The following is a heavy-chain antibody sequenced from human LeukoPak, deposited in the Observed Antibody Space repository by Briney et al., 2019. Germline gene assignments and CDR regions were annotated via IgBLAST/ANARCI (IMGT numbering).Heavy chain of an antibody. CDR3: ANARGLFYYNAMDV. V-gene: IGHV3-30*18. J-gene: IGHJ6*02. Sequence: PGRSLRLSCAASGFTFSSYGMHWVRQTPGKGLEWVAVISYDGGNKYYGDSVKGRFTISRDNSKNTLYLQMNRLRVEDTAVYYCANARGLFYYNAMDVWGQGTTVTVSS. CDR1: GFTFSSYG. CDR2: ISYDGGNK.